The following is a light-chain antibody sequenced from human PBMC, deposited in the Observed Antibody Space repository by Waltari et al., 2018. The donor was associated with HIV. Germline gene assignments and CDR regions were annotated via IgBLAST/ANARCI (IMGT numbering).Light chain of an antibody. CDR2: DNN. Sequence: QSVLTQPPSVSAAPGQKVTIPCSGSSSNIGSNYVSWYQQLPGTAPKLLIYDNNKRPSGIPDRFSGSKSGTSATLGITGLQTGDEADYYCGTWDSSLSAYVVFGGGTKLTVL. J-gene: IGLJ2*01. V-gene: IGLV1-51*01. CDR3: GTWDSSLSAYVV. CDR1: SSNIGSNY.